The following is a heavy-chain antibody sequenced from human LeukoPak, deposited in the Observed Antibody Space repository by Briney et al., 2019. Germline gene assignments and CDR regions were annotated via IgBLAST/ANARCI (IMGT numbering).Heavy chain of an antibody. CDR2: FYYSGST. CDR1: GGSISSSSYY. V-gene: IGHV4-39*01. D-gene: IGHD3-22*01. CDR3: ARQSYDSSGYYNWFDP. J-gene: IGHJ5*02. Sequence: SETLSLTCTVSGGSISSSSYYWGWIRQPPGKGLEWIGSFYYSGSTYYNPSLKSRVTISVDTSKNQFSLKLSSVTAADTAVYYCARQSYDSSGYYNWFDPWGQGTLVTVSS.